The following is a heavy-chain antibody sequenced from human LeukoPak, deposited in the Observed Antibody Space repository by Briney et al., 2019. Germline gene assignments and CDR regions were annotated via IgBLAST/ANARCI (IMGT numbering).Heavy chain of an antibody. CDR3: ARDRENYDFWSGYYGEMDV. Sequence: ASVKVSCKASGYTFTGYGISWVRQAPGQGLEWMGWISAYNGNTNYAQKLQGRVTMTTDTSTSTAYMELRSLRSDDTAVYYCARDRENYDFWSGYYGEMDVWGKGTTVTVSS. V-gene: IGHV1-18*01. D-gene: IGHD3-3*01. CDR2: ISAYNGNT. J-gene: IGHJ6*04. CDR1: GYTFTGYG.